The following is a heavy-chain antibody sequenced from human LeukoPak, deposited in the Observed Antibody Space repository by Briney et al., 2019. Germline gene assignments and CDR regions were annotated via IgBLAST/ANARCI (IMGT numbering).Heavy chain of an antibody. J-gene: IGHJ4*02. CDR1: GFTVSSNY. CDR3: AKGWFGSLFS. Sequence: PGGSLRLSCAASGFTVSSNYMSWVRQAPGKGLEWVAFIRYDGSNKYYADSVKGRFTISRDNSKNTLYLQMNSLRAEDTAVYYCAKGWFGSLFSWGQGTLVTVSS. CDR2: IRYDGSNK. D-gene: IGHD3-10*01. V-gene: IGHV3-30*02.